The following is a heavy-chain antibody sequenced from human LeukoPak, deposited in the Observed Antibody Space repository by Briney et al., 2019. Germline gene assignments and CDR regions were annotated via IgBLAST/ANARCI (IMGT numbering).Heavy chain of an antibody. CDR3: AKGGGSSWYRRVDY. Sequence: GGSLRLSCAASGFTFDDYAMHWVRQAPGKGLEWVSGISWSSGSIGYADSVKGRFTISRDNAKNSLYLQMNSLRPEDTALYYCAKGGGSSWYRRVDYWGQGTLVTVSS. D-gene: IGHD6-13*01. V-gene: IGHV3-9*01. CDR2: ISWSSGSI. J-gene: IGHJ4*02. CDR1: GFTFDDYA.